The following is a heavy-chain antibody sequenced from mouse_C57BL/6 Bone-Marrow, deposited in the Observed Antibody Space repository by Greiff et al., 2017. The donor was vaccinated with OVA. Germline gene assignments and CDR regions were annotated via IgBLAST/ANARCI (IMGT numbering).Heavy chain of an antibody. V-gene: IGHV1-4*01. CDR1: GYTFTSYT. CDR2: INPSSGYT. CDR3: AKFYYRYFDV. Sequence: QVQLQQSGAELARPGASVKMSCKASGYTFTSYTMHRVKQRPGQGLEWIGYINPSSGYTKYNQKFKDKATLTADKSSSTAYMQLSSLTSEDSAVYYCAKFYYRYFDVWGTGTTVTVSS. J-gene: IGHJ1*03.